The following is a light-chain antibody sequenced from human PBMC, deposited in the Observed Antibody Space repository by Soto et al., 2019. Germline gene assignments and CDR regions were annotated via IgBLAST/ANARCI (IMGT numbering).Light chain of an antibody. CDR3: SSYTSRSTHV. Sequence: QSVLTQPASVSGSPGQSITISCTGTSSDVGGYNFVSWYQQHPGKAPKLMIHDVSNRPSGVSNRFSGSKSGNTASLTISGLQVEDEADYYCSSYTSRSTHVFGTGTKVTVL. J-gene: IGLJ1*01. CDR2: DVS. CDR1: SSDVGGYNF. V-gene: IGLV2-14*01.